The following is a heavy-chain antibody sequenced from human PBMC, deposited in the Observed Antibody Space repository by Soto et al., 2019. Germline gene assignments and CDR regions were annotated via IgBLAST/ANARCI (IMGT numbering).Heavy chain of an antibody. CDR3: ARRFYGEASWFDS. CDR2: VTSDGSNT. Sequence: GGSLRLSCAASGLTFNKFPMCWVRQAPGKGLEWVSTVTSDGSNTYYADSVKGRFTISRDNSKNTLFLQMNSLRAEDTAVYYCARRFYGEASWFDSWGQGTLVTVSS. J-gene: IGHJ5*01. D-gene: IGHD2-21*01. V-gene: IGHV3-23*01. CDR1: GLTFNKFP.